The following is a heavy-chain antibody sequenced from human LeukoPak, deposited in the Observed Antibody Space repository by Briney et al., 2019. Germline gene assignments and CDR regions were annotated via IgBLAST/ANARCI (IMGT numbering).Heavy chain of an antibody. J-gene: IGHJ4*02. D-gene: IGHD6-6*01. Sequence: KASETLSLTCTVSGGSISSSSYYWGWIRQPPGKGLEWIGGIYYSGSTYYNPSLKSRVTISVDTSKNQFSLKLSSVTAADTALYYCARLHYSSWSFDYWGQGTLVTVSS. CDR1: GGSISSSSYY. CDR2: IYYSGST. V-gene: IGHV4-39*01. CDR3: ARLHYSSWSFDY.